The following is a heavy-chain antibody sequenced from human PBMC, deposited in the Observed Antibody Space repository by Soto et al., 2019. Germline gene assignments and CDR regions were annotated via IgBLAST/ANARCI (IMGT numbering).Heavy chain of an antibody. D-gene: IGHD6-19*01. V-gene: IGHV3-23*01. J-gene: IGHJ4*02. CDR1: GFTFVNYA. Sequence: PGGSLRLSCAASGFTFVNYAMSWVRQAPGKGLEWVAGISASGRDTYFADSVTDRVTISRDSSKNTLYLQMNSLRAEDTATYYCAKGKTTGWFYFDYWGQGTLVTVSS. CDR3: AKGKTTGWFYFDY. CDR2: ISASGRDT.